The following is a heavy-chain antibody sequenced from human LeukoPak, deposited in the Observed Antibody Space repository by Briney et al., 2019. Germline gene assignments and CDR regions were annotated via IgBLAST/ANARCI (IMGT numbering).Heavy chain of an antibody. CDR2: IKQGGSEK. J-gene: IGHJ4*02. CDR1: GFTFSSYW. CDR3: ARSDPSRGYSYGYGNDY. D-gene: IGHD5-18*01. V-gene: IGHV3-7*03. Sequence: GGSLRLSCAASGFTFSSYWMSWVRQAPGKGLEWVVNIKQGGSEKYYVDSVKGRFTISRDNAKNSLYLQMNSLRAEDTAVYYCARSDPSRGYSYGYGNDYWGQGTLVTVSS.